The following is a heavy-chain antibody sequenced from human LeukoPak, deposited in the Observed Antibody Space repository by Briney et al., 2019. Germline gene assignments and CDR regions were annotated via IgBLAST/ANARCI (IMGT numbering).Heavy chain of an antibody. V-gene: IGHV1-18*01. D-gene: IGHD6-19*01. CDR2: ISAYNGNT. J-gene: IGHJ4*02. Sequence: ASVKVSCKASGYTFTSYGISWVRQAPGQGLEWMGWISAYNGNTNYAQKLQGRVTMTTDTSTSTAYMELRSLRSDDTAVYYCATRLRYSSGWYSEFDYWGQGTLVTVSS. CDR3: ATRLRYSSGWYSEFDY. CDR1: GYTFTSYG.